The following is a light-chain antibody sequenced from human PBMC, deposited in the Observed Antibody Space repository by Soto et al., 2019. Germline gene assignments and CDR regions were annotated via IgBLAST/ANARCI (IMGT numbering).Light chain of an antibody. J-gene: IGLJ3*02. CDR3: QSYDSNLSGRV. V-gene: IGLV1-40*01. CDR2: GNS. CDR1: DSNIGARYH. Sequence: QSVLTQPPSVSGAPGQRVTISCTGSDSNIGARYHVHWYPQLPGKAPRLIIYGNSNRPSGVPDRFSGSKSGSSASLAISGLQADDEATYYCQSYDSNLSGRVFGEGTQLTVL.